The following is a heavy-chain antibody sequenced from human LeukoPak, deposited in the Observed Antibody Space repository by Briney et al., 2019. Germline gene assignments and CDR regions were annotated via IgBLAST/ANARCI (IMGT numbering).Heavy chain of an antibody. J-gene: IGHJ4*02. D-gene: IGHD1-1*01. Sequence: SETLSLTCTVSGDSISSYYRSWIRQPPGKGLEWIGYIHYSGSTYYNPSLKSRVTISVDTSKNLFSLKLSSVTAADTAVYYCARVQRPLDGADYWGQGTLVTVSS. V-gene: IGHV4-59*01. CDR2: IHYSGST. CDR1: GDSISSYY. CDR3: ARVQRPLDGADY.